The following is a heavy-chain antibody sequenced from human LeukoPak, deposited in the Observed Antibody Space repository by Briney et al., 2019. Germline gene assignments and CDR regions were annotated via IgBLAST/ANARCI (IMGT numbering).Heavy chain of an antibody. Sequence: GRSLRLSCAASGFTFSSYGMHWVRQAPGKGLEWVAVIWYDGSNKYYADSVKGRLTISRDNSKNTLYLQMNSLRAEDTAVYYCARAGDIVVVTAMWFDPWGQGTLVTVSS. J-gene: IGHJ5*02. CDR3: ARAGDIVVVTAMWFDP. CDR2: IWYDGSNK. CDR1: GFTFSSYG. V-gene: IGHV3-33*01. D-gene: IGHD2-21*02.